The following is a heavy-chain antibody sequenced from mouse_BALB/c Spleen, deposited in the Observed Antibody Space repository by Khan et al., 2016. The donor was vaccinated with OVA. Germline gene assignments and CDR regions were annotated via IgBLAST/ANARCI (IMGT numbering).Heavy chain of an antibody. D-gene: IGHD1-2*01. CDR1: GYSFTSGYS. J-gene: IGHJ1*01. Sequence: EVQLVESGPDLVKPSQSLSLTCTVTGYSFTSGYSWHWIRQFPGNKLEWMGYIHYSGSTNYTPSLKSRFSITRDTSKNQFFLQLNSVTTEDTATXYCARDYFGNWYFDVWGAGTTVTVSS. CDR2: IHYSGST. CDR3: ARDYFGNWYFDV. V-gene: IGHV3-1*02.